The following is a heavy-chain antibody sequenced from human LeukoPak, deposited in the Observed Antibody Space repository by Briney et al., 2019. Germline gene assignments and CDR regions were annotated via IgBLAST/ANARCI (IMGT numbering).Heavy chain of an antibody. CDR1: GFTFTHYG. CDR2: IASDRNYK. J-gene: IGHJ3*02. D-gene: IGHD1-26*01. CDR3: ARGGELLAAFDI. Sequence: GGSLRLSCAASGFTFTHYGMHWVRQAPGKGLEWVAYIASDRNYKDYGDSVKGRFAISRDNSKNTLYLQMNSLRAEDTAVYYCARGGELLAAFDIWGQGTMVTVSS. V-gene: IGHV3-30*02.